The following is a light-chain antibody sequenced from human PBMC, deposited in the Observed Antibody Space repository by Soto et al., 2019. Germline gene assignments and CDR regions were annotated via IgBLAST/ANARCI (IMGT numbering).Light chain of an antibody. J-gene: IGLJ3*02. CDR3: TSYVGSNIWV. CDR1: SSDVGASKY. Sequence: QAVVTQPPSASGSPGQSVTISCTGTSSDVGASKYVSWYQQYPGKAPKLMIYEVSNRPSGVPDRYSGSKSGNTASLTVSLRQSEDEADYYCTSYVGSNIWVFGGGTKLTVL. V-gene: IGLV2-8*01. CDR2: EVS.